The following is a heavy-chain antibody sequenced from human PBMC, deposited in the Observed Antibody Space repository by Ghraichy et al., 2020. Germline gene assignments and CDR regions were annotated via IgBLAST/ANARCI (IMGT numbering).Heavy chain of an antibody. CDR1: GGSFSGYY. Sequence: SETLSLTCAVYGGSFSGYYWSWIRQPPGKGLEWIGEINHSGSTNYNPSLKSRVTISVDTSKNQFSLKLSSVTAADTAVYYCARGAPRRGLLNWNARHAYDYWGQGTLVTVSS. D-gene: IGHD1-1*01. V-gene: IGHV4-34*01. CDR3: ARGAPRRGLLNWNARHAYDY. CDR2: INHSGST. J-gene: IGHJ4*02.